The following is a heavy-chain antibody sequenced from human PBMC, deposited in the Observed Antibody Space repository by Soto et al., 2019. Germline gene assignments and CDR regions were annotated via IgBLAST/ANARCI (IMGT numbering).Heavy chain of an antibody. Sequence: HPGGSLRLSCAASGFTFSIYSMNWVRQAPGKGLEWVSYIMPGSSHIFYADSVKGRFTISRDNAKNSLYLQMNSLRAEDTALYYCAFLKVGATSVHVFAFWGQGSLVPVSS. CDR1: GFTFSIYS. J-gene: IGHJ3*01. D-gene: IGHD1-26*01. CDR3: AFLKVGATSVHVFAF. CDR2: IMPGSSHI. V-gene: IGHV3-48*01.